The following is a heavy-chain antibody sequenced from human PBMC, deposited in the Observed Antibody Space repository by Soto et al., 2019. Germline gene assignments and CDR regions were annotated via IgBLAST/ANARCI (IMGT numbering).Heavy chain of an antibody. Sequence: ASVKVSCKASGYTFTSYGISWVRQAPGQGLEWMGWISAYNGNTNYAQKLQGRVTMTTDTSTSTAYMELRSLRSDDTAVYYCAREYDILTGYYRSDPFDIWGQGTMVTVSS. D-gene: IGHD3-9*01. CDR1: GYTFTSYG. CDR2: ISAYNGNT. J-gene: IGHJ3*02. CDR3: AREYDILTGYYRSDPFDI. V-gene: IGHV1-18*01.